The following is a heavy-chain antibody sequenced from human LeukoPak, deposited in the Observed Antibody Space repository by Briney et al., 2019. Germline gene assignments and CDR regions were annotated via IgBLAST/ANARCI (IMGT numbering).Heavy chain of an antibody. Sequence: ASVKASCKVSGYTLTELSMHWVRQAPGKGLEWMGGFDPEDGETIYAQKFQGRVTMTEDTSTDTAYMELSSLRSEDTAVYYCATIRNSYYYYYMDVWGKGTTVTVSS. CDR2: FDPEDGET. CDR3: ATIRNSYYYYYMDV. CDR1: GYTLTELS. D-gene: IGHD4-23*01. V-gene: IGHV1-24*01. J-gene: IGHJ6*03.